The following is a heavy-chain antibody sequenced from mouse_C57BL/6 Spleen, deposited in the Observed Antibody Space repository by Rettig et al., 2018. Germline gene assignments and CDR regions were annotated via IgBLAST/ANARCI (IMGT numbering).Heavy chain of an antibody. CDR2: GST. V-gene: IGHV2-2*01. Sequence: GSTDYNAAFISRLSISKDNSKSQVFFKMNSLQADDTAIYYCARGYGSGSYWYFDVWGTGTTVTVSS. J-gene: IGHJ1*03. D-gene: IGHD1-1*01. CDR3: ARGYGSGSYWYFDV.